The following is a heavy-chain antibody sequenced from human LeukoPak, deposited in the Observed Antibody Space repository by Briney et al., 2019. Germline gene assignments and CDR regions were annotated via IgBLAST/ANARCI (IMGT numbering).Heavy chain of an antibody. CDR2: IYNCGST. CDR3: ARRRRGYSGYEDAFDI. Sequence: SETLSLTCTVSGGSISSYYWSWIRQPPGKGLEWIGYIYNCGSTNYNPSLKSRVTISVDTSKNQFSLKLSSVTAADTAVYYCARRRRGYSGYEDAFDIWGQGTMVTVSS. D-gene: IGHD5-12*01. J-gene: IGHJ3*02. CDR1: GGSISSYY. V-gene: IGHV4-59*12.